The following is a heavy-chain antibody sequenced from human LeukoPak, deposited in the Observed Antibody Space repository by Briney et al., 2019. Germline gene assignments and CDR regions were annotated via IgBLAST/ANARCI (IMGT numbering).Heavy chain of an antibody. CDR3: ARVSRLWWARDI. V-gene: IGHV4-34*01. Sequence: SETLSLTCAVYGGSFSAYYWSWIRQPPGKGLEWIGEIDHSGSTNYNPSLKSRVNISVDTSKNQFSLKLSSVTAADTAVYYCARVSRLWWARDIWGQGTMVTVSS. CDR1: GGSFSAYY. D-gene: IGHD2-21*01. J-gene: IGHJ3*02. CDR2: IDHSGST.